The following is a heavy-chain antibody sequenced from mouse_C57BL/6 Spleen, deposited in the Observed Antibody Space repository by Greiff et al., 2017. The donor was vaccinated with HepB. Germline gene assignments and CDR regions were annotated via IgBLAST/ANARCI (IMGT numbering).Heavy chain of an antibody. V-gene: IGHV5-9*01. CDR2: ISGGGGNT. D-gene: IGHD4-1*01. CDR1: GFTFSSYT. Sequence: EVQRVESGGGLVKPGGSLKLSCAASGFTFSSYTMSWVRQTPEKRLEWVATISGGGGNTYYPDSVKGRFTISRDNAKNTLYLQMSSLRSEDTALYYCARFNWGAMDYWGQGTSVTVSS. CDR3: ARFNWGAMDY. J-gene: IGHJ4*01.